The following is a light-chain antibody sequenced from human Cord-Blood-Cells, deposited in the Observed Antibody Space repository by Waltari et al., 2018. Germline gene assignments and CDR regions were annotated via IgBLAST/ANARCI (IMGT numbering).Light chain of an antibody. J-gene: IGKJ4*01. CDR1: QRVSSY. CDR2: DAS. Sequence: DIVLTQSPATLSLSPWERATLSCRPSQRVSSYLAWYQQTPGQAPRLLFYDASNRATSIPASFSGSESATDFTRTNSSVKPEDFAVYYCQQQSFGGGTKVEIK. V-gene: IGKV3-11*01. CDR3: QQQS.